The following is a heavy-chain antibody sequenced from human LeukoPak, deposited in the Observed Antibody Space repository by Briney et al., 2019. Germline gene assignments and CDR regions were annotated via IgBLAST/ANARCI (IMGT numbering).Heavy chain of an antibody. J-gene: IGHJ4*02. CDR1: GGTFSSYA. V-gene: IGHV1-69*05. CDR2: IIPIFGTA. Sequence: SVKVSCKASGGTFSSYAISWVRQAPGQELEWMGGIIPIFGTANYAQKFQGRVTITTDESTSTAYMELSSLRSEDTALYYCARGGVGAALIFDYWGQGTLVTVSS. D-gene: IGHD1-26*01. CDR3: ARGGVGAALIFDY.